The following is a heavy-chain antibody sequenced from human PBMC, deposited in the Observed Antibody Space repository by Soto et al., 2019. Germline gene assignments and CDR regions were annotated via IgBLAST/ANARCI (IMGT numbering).Heavy chain of an antibody. J-gene: IGHJ5*02. CDR3: ARGISSGWYLGLDNWFDP. V-gene: IGHV4-31*03. D-gene: IGHD6-19*01. CDR2: IYYSGST. CDR1: GGSISSGGYY. Sequence: SSETLSLTCTVSGGSISSGGYYWSWIRQHPGKGLEWIGYIYYSGSTYYNPSLKSRVTISVDTSKNQFSLKLSSVTAADTAVYYCARGISSGWYLGLDNWFDPWGQGTLVTVSS.